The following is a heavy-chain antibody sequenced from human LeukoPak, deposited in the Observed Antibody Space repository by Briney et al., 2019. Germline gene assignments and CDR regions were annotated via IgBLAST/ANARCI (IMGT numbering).Heavy chain of an antibody. J-gene: IGHJ4*02. CDR3: ARGSLVLRALGFDY. Sequence: PSETLSLTCAVYGGSFSGYYWSWIRQPPGKGLEWIGEINHSGSTNYNPSLKSRVTISVDTSKNQFSLKLSSVTAADTAVYYCARGSLVLRALGFDYWGQGTLVTVSS. D-gene: IGHD6-13*01. CDR1: GGSFSGYY. CDR2: INHSGST. V-gene: IGHV4-34*01.